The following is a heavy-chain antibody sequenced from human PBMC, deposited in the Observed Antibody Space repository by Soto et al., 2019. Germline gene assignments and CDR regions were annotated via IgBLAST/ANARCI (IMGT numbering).Heavy chain of an antibody. CDR2: IRGSGGST. D-gene: IGHD3-22*01. CDR3: ILTYYYDSSGYYLAH. J-gene: IGHJ4*02. Sequence: GGSVRRSCAAGGFTCSSDAMSWVRQAPGKGLEWVSAIRGSGGSTYYADSVKGRFTISRDNSKHTLYLQMNSLSAEDTAVYYCILTYYYDSSGYYLAHWGQGTLVTVSS. V-gene: IGHV3-23*01. CDR1: GFTCSSDA.